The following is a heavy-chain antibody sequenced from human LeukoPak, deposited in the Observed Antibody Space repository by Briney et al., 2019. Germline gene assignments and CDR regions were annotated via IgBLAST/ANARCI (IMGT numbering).Heavy chain of an antibody. CDR1: GYSFTSHY. V-gene: IGHV1-46*01. D-gene: IGHD2-21*01. CDR2: INPSGSST. CDR3: TTDFLEGIVVVSPYNYY. Sequence: ASVKVSCKASGYSFTSHYMHWVRQAPGQGLEWLGLINPSGSSTLYAQKFQGRVTMTRDMSTTTDYMELSSLRSEDTAVYYCTTDFLEGIVVVSPYNYYWGQGTLVTVSS. J-gene: IGHJ4*02.